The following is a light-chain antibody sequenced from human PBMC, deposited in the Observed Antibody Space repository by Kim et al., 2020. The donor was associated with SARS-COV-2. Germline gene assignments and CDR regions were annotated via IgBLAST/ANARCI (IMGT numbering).Light chain of an antibody. CDR1: QSVSSTY. CDR3: QQYGSSPRT. V-gene: IGKV3-20*01. J-gene: IGKJ1*01. CDR2: GAS. Sequence: SPGERATLSCRASQSVSSTYVAWYQQKPGQAPRLLSYGASSRAIGIPDRFSDSGSGTDFTLTISRLEPEDFAVYYCQQYGSSPRTFGQGTKVDIK.